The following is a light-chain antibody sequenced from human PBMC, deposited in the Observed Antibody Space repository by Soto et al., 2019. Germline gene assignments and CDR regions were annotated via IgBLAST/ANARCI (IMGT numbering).Light chain of an antibody. J-gene: IGLJ2*01. Sequence: QSVLTQPRSVSGSPGQSVTISCTGTSSDVDDYNYVSWYQQHPDTAPKLMIYDVTKRPSGVPDRFSGSKSGNTASLTISGLQAEDEADYYCCSYAGGYVFEVIFGGGTKRNVL. CDR2: DVT. V-gene: IGLV2-11*01. CDR1: SSDVDDYNY. CDR3: CSYAGGYVFEVI.